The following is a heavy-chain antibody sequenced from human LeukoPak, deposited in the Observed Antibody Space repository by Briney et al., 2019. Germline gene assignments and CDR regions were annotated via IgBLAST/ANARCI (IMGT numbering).Heavy chain of an antibody. V-gene: IGHV3-21*01. CDR2: ISSSSSYI. CDR1: GFTFSSYW. J-gene: IGHJ5*02. CDR3: ARAGYSSSSGRGNWFDP. D-gene: IGHD6-6*01. Sequence: GGSLRLSCAASGFTFSSYWMSWVRQAPGKGLEWVSSISSSSSYIYYADSVKGRFTISRDNAKNSLYLQMNSLRAEDTAVYYCARAGYSSSSGRGNWFDPWGQGTLVTVSS.